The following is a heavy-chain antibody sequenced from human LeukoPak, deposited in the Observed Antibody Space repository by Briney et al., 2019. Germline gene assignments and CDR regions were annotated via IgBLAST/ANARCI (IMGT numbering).Heavy chain of an antibody. Sequence: GGSLRLSCAVSGFSVSNNYLSWVRQAPGKGLEWVSVIYSGGSTYYADSVKGRFIISRDNSKNTVNLQMNSLRDEDTAVYYCARDWAGRRCDYWGQGILVTVSS. V-gene: IGHV3-66*01. CDR1: GFSVSNNY. J-gene: IGHJ4*02. CDR2: IYSGGST. D-gene: IGHD3-16*01. CDR3: ARDWAGRRCDY.